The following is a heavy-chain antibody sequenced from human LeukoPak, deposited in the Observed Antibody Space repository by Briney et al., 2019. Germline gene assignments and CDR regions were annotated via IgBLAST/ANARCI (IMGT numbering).Heavy chain of an antibody. V-gene: IGHV4-4*07. J-gene: IGHJ6*03. CDR1: GGSISSYY. CDR3: ARDPGYYYYMDV. CDR2: IYTSGST. Sequence: SETLSLTCTVSGGSISSYYWSWIRQPAGKGLEWIGRIYTSGSTNYNPSLKSRVTISVDTSKNQFSLKLTSVTAADTAVYFCARDPGYYYYMDVWGKGTTVTVSS.